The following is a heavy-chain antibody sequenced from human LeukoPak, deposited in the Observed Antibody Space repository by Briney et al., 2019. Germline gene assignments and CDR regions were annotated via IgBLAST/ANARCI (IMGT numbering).Heavy chain of an antibody. D-gene: IGHD6-19*01. J-gene: IGHJ4*02. V-gene: IGHV1-18*01. Sequence: ASVKVSCTASGYTFTSYGISWVRQAPGQGLEWMGWISAYNGNTNYAQKLQGRVTMTTDTSTSTAYIELRSLRSDDTAVYYCARDHKGYSSGWYIDYWGQGTLVTVSS. CDR3: ARDHKGYSSGWYIDY. CDR2: ISAYNGNT. CDR1: GYTFTSYG.